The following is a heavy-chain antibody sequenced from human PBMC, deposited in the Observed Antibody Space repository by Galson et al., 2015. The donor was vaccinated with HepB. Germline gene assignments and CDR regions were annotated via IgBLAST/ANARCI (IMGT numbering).Heavy chain of an antibody. D-gene: IGHD6-19*01. CDR1: GSTFTGYY. J-gene: IGHJ4*02. V-gene: IGHV1-2*06. CDR2: INPNSGGT. Sequence: SVKVSCKASGSTFTGYYMHWVRQAPGQGLEWMGRINPNSGGTNYAQKFQGRVTMTRDTSISTAYMELSRLRSDDTAVYYCARDIAVAGTGFDYWGQGTLVTVSS. CDR3: ARDIAVAGTGFDY.